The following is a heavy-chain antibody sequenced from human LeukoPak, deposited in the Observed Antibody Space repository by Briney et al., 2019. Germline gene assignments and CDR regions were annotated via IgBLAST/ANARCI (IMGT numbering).Heavy chain of an antibody. D-gene: IGHD3-10*01. CDR2: IIPMFGTA. CDR3: ARALTLIRGQQTYCFDS. Sequence: GASVTVSCKASVGTFSGYAISWVRLAPGQGLEWMGAIIPMFGTANYAQKFQGRVTITADESTNTAYMDLSSLRYEDTAVYYCARALTLIRGQQTYCFDSWAQGTLVTVSS. V-gene: IGHV1-69*13. J-gene: IGHJ4*02. CDR1: VGTFSGYA.